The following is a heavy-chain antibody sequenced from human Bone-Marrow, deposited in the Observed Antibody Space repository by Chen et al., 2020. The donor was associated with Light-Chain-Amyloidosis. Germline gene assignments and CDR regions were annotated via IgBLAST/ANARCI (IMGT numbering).Heavy chain of an antibody. Sequence: QVQLVESGGGVVQPGRSLRLSCAASGVTYRSYAMPWVRQAPCKVLEWVAVISYDGSNKYYADSVKGRFTISRDNSKNTLYLQMNSLRAEDTAVYYCARDPAVAPPDYWGQGTLVTVSS. CDR1: GVTYRSYA. J-gene: IGHJ4*02. V-gene: IGHV3-30-3*01. CDR3: ARDPAVAPPDY. D-gene: IGHD6-19*01. CDR2: ISYDGSNK.